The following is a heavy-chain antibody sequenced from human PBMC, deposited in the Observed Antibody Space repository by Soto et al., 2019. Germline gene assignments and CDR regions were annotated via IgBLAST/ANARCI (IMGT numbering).Heavy chain of an antibody. Sequence: GGSLRLSCAASGLTFSSNAMSWVRQAPGKGLEWVSTISDSGGSTYYADSVKGRFTISRDNSKNTLYLQMNSLRAEDTAVYYCAKVSGPPLLFYYYCMDVWGQGTTVTVSS. CDR2: ISDSGGST. V-gene: IGHV3-23*01. D-gene: IGHD5-12*01. CDR1: GLTFSSNA. J-gene: IGHJ6*02. CDR3: AKVSGPPLLFYYYCMDV.